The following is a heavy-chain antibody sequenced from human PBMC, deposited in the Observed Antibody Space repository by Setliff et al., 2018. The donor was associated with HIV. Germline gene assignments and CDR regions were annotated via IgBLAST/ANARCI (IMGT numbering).Heavy chain of an antibody. CDR3: AREPAAGAYYFDY. J-gene: IGHJ4*02. V-gene: IGHV4-59*11. D-gene: IGHD6-13*01. CDR2: IHHSGGT. CDR1: YGSISGHY. Sequence: SETLSLTCTVSYGSISGHYWTWIRQPPGKGLEWIGYIHHSGGTQYNPSLMSRLTMSVDSSKNQFSLSLSSVTAADTAVYYCAREPAAGAYYFDYWGQGTLVTAPQ.